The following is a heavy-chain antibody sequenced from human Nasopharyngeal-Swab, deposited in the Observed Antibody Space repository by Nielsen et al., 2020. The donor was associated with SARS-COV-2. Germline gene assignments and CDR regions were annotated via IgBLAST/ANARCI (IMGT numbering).Heavy chain of an antibody. Sequence: SETLSLTCTVSGGSIRSYYWSWIRQPPGKGLEWIGYIYYSGSTNYNPSLKSRVTISEDTSENQFSLRLSSVTAADTAVYYCARVSGYCSGDSCYGNFYYYGMDVWGLGTAVTVSS. J-gene: IGHJ6*02. CDR2: IYYSGST. CDR1: GGSIRSYY. CDR3: ARVSGYCSGDSCYGNFYYYGMDV. V-gene: IGHV4-59*01. D-gene: IGHD2-15*01.